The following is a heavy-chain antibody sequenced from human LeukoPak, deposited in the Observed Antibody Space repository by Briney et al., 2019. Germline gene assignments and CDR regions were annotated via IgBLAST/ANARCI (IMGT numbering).Heavy chain of an antibody. J-gene: IGHJ5*02. CDR1: GYSFTSFW. CDR2: IYPGDSDT. V-gene: IGHV5-51*01. D-gene: IGHD3-3*01. CDR3: AKSFGVDRWLDP. Sequence: GESLKISCQGSGYSFTSFWIGWVRQVPGKGLEWMGIIYPGDSDTRYSPSFQGQVTISADKSISTAYLQWSSLKASDTAIYYCAKSFGVDRWLDPWGQGTLVTVSS.